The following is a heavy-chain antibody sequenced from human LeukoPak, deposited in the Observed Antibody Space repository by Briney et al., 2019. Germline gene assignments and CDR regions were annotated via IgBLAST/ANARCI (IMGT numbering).Heavy chain of an antibody. D-gene: IGHD4-17*01. J-gene: IGHJ4*02. Sequence: ASVKVSCKASGYTFTGYYMHWVRQAPGQGLERMGWINPNSGDTNYAQKFQGRVTMTRDTSISTAYMELNSLRSDDTAVYYCAKGDYGDYSRVDYWGQGTLVTVSS. CDR2: INPNSGDT. CDR1: GYTFTGYY. V-gene: IGHV1-2*02. CDR3: AKGDYGDYSRVDY.